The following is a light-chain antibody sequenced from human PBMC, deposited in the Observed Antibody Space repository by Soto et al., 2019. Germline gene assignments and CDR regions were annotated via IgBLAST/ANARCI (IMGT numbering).Light chain of an antibody. CDR1: QSVSSDY. CDR2: RAS. Sequence: EIVLTQSPGTLSLSPGDRATLSCRASQSVSSDYVAWYQQKPVQTPNVLIYRASIRATGSPDRFSGSGSGTDFTLTISRLEPEDFAVYYCQQYGASPLTFGGGTKVEIK. J-gene: IGKJ4*01. V-gene: IGKV3-20*01. CDR3: QQYGASPLT.